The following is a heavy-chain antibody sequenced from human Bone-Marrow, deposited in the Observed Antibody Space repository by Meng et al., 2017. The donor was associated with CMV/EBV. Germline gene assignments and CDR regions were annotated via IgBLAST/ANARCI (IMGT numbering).Heavy chain of an antibody. D-gene: IGHD1-26*01. Sequence: SETLSLTCTVSGGSISSSTCNWGWIRQSPGKGLEWIGSFYHSGSTYYNPSLKSRITISVETSKNQFSLKLTSVTAADTAVYYCAGGAGRIGSNLDYWGQGRLVTVSS. CDR3: AGGAGRIGSNLDY. CDR1: GGSISSSTCN. CDR2: FYHSGST. V-gene: IGHV4-39*07. J-gene: IGHJ4*02.